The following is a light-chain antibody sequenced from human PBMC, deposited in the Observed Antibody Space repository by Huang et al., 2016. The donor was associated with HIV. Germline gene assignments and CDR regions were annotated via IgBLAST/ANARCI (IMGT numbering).Light chain of an antibody. Sequence: EIVLTQSPATLSLSPGERATLSCRASESVSSFLAWYQHKPGQAPRLFIYNASSRATGIPASFSGSGSGTDFTLTISSLEPEDFAVYYCQQRSNWPPVITFGQGTRLEIK. J-gene: IGKJ5*01. CDR2: NAS. CDR1: ESVSSF. CDR3: QQRSNWPPVIT. V-gene: IGKV3-11*01.